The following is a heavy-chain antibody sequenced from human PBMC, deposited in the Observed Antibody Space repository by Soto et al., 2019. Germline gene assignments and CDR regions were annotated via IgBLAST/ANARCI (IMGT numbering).Heavy chain of an antibody. Sequence: GGSLRLSCAASGFTFSSYAMSWVRQAPGKGLEWVSAISGSGGSTYYADSVKGRFTISRDNSKNTLYLQMNSLRAEDTAVYYCAADRVRRHPSPSYNWNAPDAFDIWGQGTMVTVSS. CDR2: ISGSGGST. J-gene: IGHJ3*02. CDR3: AADRVRRHPSPSYNWNAPDAFDI. D-gene: IGHD1-1*01. CDR1: GFTFSSYA. V-gene: IGHV3-23*01.